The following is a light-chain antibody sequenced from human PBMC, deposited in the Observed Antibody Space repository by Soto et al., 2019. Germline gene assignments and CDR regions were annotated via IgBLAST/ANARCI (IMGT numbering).Light chain of an antibody. CDR1: ESINNN. Sequence: EIVMTQSPATLSVSPGERATLSCRASESINNNLAWYQQKPGQGPRLLIYGASSRATGIPARFSGSGSGAGFPRTISSLESEDFAVCYCQQYNNWPLSCGGGTKVEIK. CDR3: QQYNNWPLS. J-gene: IGKJ4*01. CDR2: GAS. V-gene: IGKV3-15*01.